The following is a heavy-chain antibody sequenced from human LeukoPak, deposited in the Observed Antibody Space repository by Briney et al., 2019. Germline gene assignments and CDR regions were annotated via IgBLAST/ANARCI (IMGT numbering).Heavy chain of an antibody. CDR2: ISSSGSTK. D-gene: IGHD2/OR15-2a*01. CDR3: ARGGLSIMGY. V-gene: IGHV3-48*01. Sequence: GGSLRLSCGASGITFSSYSMNWVRQAPGKGLEWVSYISSSGSTKYYADSVKGRFTISRDNARNSLYLQMNSLRAEDTAVYFCARGGLSIMGYWGQGTLVTVSS. J-gene: IGHJ4*02. CDR1: GITFSSYS.